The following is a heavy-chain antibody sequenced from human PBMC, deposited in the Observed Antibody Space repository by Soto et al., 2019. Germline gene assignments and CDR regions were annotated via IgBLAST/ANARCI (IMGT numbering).Heavy chain of an antibody. V-gene: IGHV3-21*06. CDR2: ISSTTNYI. J-gene: IGHJ4*02. CDR3: ARESEDLTSNFDY. Sequence: GGSLRLSCAASGFIFTRYSMNWVRQAPGKGLEWVSSISSTTNYIYYGDSMKGRFTISRDNAKNSLYLEMNSLRAEDTAVYYCARESEDLTSNFDYWGQGTLVTVSS. CDR1: GFIFTRYS.